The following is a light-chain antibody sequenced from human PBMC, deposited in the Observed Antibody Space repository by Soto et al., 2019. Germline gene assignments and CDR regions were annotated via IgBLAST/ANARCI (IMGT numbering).Light chain of an antibody. V-gene: IGKV3-11*01. CDR1: QSVGSF. CDR3: QQRRSWPWT. Sequence: IVLTQSPATLSLSPGERATLSCRTSQSVGSFLAWYQQKRGQAPRLLIYDASNSATGIPARFSGSGSGTDFTLTISSLEPEDCTVYYCQQRRSWPWTFGQGTKVEIK. J-gene: IGKJ1*01. CDR2: DAS.